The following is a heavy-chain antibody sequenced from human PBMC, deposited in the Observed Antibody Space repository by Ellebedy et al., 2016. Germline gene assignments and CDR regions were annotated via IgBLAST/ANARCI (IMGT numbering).Heavy chain of an antibody. CDR2: ISGSGGST. V-gene: IGHV3-23*01. CDR1: GFTFSNYA. J-gene: IGHJ4*02. CDR3: AKVIEQAGLN. D-gene: IGHD2-21*01. Sequence: GGSLRLSXEGSGFTFSNYAMTWVRQVPGKGLEWVSSISGSGGSTFYGDSVKGRFTVSRDNYKNMLYLQMNSLRDEDTAAYYCAKVIEQAGLNWGQGTLVTVSS.